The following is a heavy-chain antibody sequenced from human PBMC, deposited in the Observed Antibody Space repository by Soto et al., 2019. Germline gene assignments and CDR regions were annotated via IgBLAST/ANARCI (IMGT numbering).Heavy chain of an antibody. V-gene: IGHV3-30*03. CDR2: ISYDGSNK. Sequence: SGGGVVQPGRSLRLSCAASGFSFSSYGMHWVRQAPDKGLQWVAVISYDGSNKYYADSVKGRFTISRDNSKNTLYLQMNSLRAEDTAVYYCVGGYYFGDYWGQGTLVTVSS. D-gene: IGHD3-22*01. CDR1: GFSFSSYG. CDR3: VGGYYFGDY. J-gene: IGHJ4*02.